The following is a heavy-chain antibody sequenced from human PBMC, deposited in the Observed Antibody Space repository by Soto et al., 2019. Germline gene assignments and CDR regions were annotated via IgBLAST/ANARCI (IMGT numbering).Heavy chain of an antibody. CDR3: ERGSQWLVQNFDY. Sequence: QVQLVQSGGEVKKPGASVKVSCKASGYTFTNYGISWVRQAPGQGLEWMGWISVYNGNTNYAQRFQDRVTMTTDTSTSTDYMELRSLRSDDTAVYYGERGSQWLVQNFDYWGQGTLVTVSS. J-gene: IGHJ4*02. CDR2: ISVYNGNT. D-gene: IGHD6-19*01. CDR1: GYTFTNYG. V-gene: IGHV1-18*01.